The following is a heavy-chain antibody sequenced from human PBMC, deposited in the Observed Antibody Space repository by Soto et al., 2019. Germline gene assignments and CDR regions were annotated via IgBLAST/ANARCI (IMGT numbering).Heavy chain of an antibody. J-gene: IGHJ5*02. CDR3: ARAANYDFWSGYYQNWFDP. V-gene: IGHV4-34*01. D-gene: IGHD3-3*01. CDR2: INHSGST. CDR1: GWSFSGYY. Sequence: SETLSLTCAVYGWSFSGYYWSWIRQPPGKGLEWIGEINHSGSTNYNPSLKSRVTISVDTSKNQFSLKLSSVTAADTAVYYCARAANYDFWSGYYQNWFDPWGQGTLVTVSS.